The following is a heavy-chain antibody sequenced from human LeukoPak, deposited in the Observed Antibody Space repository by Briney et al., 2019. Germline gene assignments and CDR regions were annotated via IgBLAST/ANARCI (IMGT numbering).Heavy chain of an antibody. CDR3: AAGFRSGWHNYYYYYGMDV. V-gene: IGHV1-58*02. Sequence: GASVKVSCKASGFTFTSSATQWVRQARGQRLEWIGWIVVGSGNTNYAQKFQERVTITRDMSTSTAYMELSSLRSEDTAVYYCAAGFRSGWHNYYYYYGMDVWGQGTTVTVSS. CDR2: IVVGSGNT. CDR1: GFTFTSSA. D-gene: IGHD6-19*01. J-gene: IGHJ6*02.